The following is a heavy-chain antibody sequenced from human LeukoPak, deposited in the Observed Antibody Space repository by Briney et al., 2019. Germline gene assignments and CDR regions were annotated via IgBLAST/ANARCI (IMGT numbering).Heavy chain of an antibody. CDR1: GGSFSGYY. D-gene: IGHD3-3*01. CDR2: INHSGST. J-gene: IGHJ5*02. CDR3: ARGNRYDFWSGLRGNWFDP. Sequence: SETLSLICAVYGGSFSGYYWSWIRQPPGKGLEWIGEINHSGSTNYNPSLKSRVTISVDTSKNQFSLKLSSVTAADTAVYYCARGNRYDFWSGLRGNWFDPWGQGTLVTVSS. V-gene: IGHV4-34*01.